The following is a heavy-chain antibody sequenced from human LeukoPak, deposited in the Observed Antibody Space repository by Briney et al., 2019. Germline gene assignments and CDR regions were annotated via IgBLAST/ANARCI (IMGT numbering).Heavy chain of an antibody. CDR2: INPKNGKT. D-gene: IGHD6-13*01. CDR3: ARKLSGYSSTWYPDY. Sequence: ASVKVSCKTSGYIFTSYDINWVRQATGQGLEWVGYINPKNGKTGYAQKFQGRVTMTTATSTTTAFMELNSLRYDDTAVYYCARKLSGYSSTWYPDYWGQGTLVTVSS. J-gene: IGHJ4*02. CDR1: GYIFTSYD. V-gene: IGHV1-8*01.